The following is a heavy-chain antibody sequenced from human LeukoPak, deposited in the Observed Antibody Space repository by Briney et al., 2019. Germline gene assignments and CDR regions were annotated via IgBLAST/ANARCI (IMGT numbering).Heavy chain of an antibody. CDR2: IHPDGGGT. Sequence: VASVKVSCKTSGYTFTNYHIHWVRQAPGQEPEWMGIIHPDGGGTTYAQKFQGRVTMTSDLSTSTVYMQLNSLRSEDTAVYYCARPTPEDHETSGSINSVYLFHYWGQGTLVTVSS. V-gene: IGHV1-46*01. J-gene: IGHJ4*02. D-gene: IGHD3-22*01. CDR1: GYTFTNYH. CDR3: ARPTPEDHETSGSINSVYLFHY.